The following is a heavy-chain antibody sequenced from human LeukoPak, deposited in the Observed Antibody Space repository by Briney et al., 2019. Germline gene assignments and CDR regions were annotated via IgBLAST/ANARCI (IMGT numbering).Heavy chain of an antibody. CDR2: VYYSGTS. CDR1: GGSISLSSYY. D-gene: IGHD3-22*01. CDR3: ARHESSGWYYLFRY. J-gene: IGHJ4*02. V-gene: IGHV4-39*01. Sequence: PSETLSLTCNVSGGSISLSSYYWGWIRQPPGKGLQWIGSVYYSGTSYYNLSLKSRVTISVDTSKNQFSLRLPSVTAADTAVYYCARHESSGWYYLFRYWGQGTLVTVSS.